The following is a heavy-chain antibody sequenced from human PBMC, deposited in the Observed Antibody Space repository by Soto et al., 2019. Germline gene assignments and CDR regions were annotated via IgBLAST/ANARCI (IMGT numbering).Heavy chain of an antibody. Sequence: QITLKESGPTLVKPTQTLTLTCTFSGFSLSSTRVAVGWIRQPPGKALEWLALIYWDDDKRYSPFLKSRLTITKDTSKNTVVLTMTNMDPVDTATYYCAHSVVSGLGYYFDYWCQGTLVTVSS. V-gene: IGHV2-5*02. D-gene: IGHD6-19*01. CDR1: GFSLSSTRVA. CDR2: IYWDDDK. CDR3: AHSVVSGLGYYFDY. J-gene: IGHJ4*02.